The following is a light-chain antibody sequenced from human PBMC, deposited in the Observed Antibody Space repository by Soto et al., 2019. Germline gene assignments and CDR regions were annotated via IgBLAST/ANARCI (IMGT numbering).Light chain of an antibody. CDR2: ATS. CDR1: QSVSNN. CDR3: QQYDNKPPIT. J-gene: IGKJ5*01. Sequence: EVVMTQSPATLSVSPGERATLSCRASQSVSNNLAWYQQKPGQAPRLLIYATSTRATGIPDRFSGSGSGTEFSFTISNLQSEDFAVYHCQQYDNKPPITFGQGTRLEIK. V-gene: IGKV3-15*01.